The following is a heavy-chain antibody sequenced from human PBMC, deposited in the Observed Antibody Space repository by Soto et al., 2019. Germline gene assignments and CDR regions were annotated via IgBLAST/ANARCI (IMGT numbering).Heavy chain of an antibody. CDR1: GGSISSSSYY. J-gene: IGHJ4*02. CDR2: IYYSGST. Sequence: SETLSLTCTVSGGSISSSSYYWGWIRQPPGKGLEWIGSIYYSGSTYYNPSLKSRVTISVDTSKNQFSLKLSSMTAADTAVYYCARHNYGSGSTYFDYWGQGNLVTVSS. CDR3: ARHNYGSGSTYFDY. D-gene: IGHD3-10*01. V-gene: IGHV4-39*01.